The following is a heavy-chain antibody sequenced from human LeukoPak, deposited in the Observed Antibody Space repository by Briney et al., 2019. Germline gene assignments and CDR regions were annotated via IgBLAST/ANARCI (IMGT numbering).Heavy chain of an antibody. CDR2: IYSGGST. V-gene: IGHV3-66*02. CDR1: GFTVSSNY. J-gene: IGHJ6*02. CDR3: ARDDYGDYPYGRDV. Sequence: GGSLRLSCAASGFTVSSNYMSWVRQAPGKGLEWVSVIYSGGSTYYADSVKGRLTISRDNSKNTLYLQMNSLRAEDTAVYYCARDDYGDYPYGRDVWGQGPRVTVSS. D-gene: IGHD4-17*01.